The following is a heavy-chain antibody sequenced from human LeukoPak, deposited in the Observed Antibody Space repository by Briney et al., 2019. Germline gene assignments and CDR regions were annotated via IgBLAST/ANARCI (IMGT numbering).Heavy chain of an antibody. J-gene: IGHJ4*02. Sequence: GASVKVSCKASGYTFTDYYLHWVRQAPGQGLEWMGWINPKSGDTIYAQRFQGRVTMTRDTSISTAYMELSRLRSDDTAVYYCAREREFSFDYWGQGTLVTVSS. V-gene: IGHV1-2*02. D-gene: IGHD2/OR15-2a*01. CDR3: AREREFSFDY. CDR2: INPKSGDT. CDR1: GYTFTDYY.